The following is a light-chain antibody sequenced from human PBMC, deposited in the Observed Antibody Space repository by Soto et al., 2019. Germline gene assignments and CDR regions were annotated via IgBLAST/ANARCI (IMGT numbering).Light chain of an antibody. CDR2: GAS. CDR3: QQYGISQNT. J-gene: IGKJ2*01. CDR1: QSVSSGY. Sequence: ETVMTQSPGTLSLSPGERATLSCRASQSVSSGYLAWYQQKPGQAPRLLIFGASNWATGIPDRFTGSGSGTDFTLTISRLEPEDFAVYYCQQYGISQNTFGQGTKLEIK. V-gene: IGKV3-20*01.